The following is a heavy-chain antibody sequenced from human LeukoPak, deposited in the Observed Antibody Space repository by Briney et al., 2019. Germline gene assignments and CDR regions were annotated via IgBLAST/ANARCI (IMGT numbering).Heavy chain of an antibody. J-gene: IGHJ4*02. CDR2: IRRKVNNYAT. D-gene: IGHD6-19*01. CDR1: GFTFSGSA. Sequence: PGGSLRLSCAASGFTFSGSAMHWVRQASGKGLEWIGRIRRKVNNYATAYAASVKDSFITSRDDSRNTAYLQMTSLKAEDTAVYCGTTQYSSGPPGYWGQGTLVTVSS. CDR3: TTQYSSGPPGY. V-gene: IGHV3-73*01.